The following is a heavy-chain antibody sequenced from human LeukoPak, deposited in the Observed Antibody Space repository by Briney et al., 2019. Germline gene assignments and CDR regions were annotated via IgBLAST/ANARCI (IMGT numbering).Heavy chain of an antibody. J-gene: IGHJ4*02. CDR2: IYHSGST. V-gene: IGHV4-38-2*02. CDR3: ARGLKIWEYGDYPYYFDY. Sequence: SETLSLTCTVSGYSISSGYYWGWIRQPPGEGLEWIGSIYHSGSTYYNPSLKSRVTISVDTSKNQFSLKLSSVTAADTAVYYCARGLKIWEYGDYPYYFDYWGQGTLVTVSS. D-gene: IGHD4-17*01. CDR1: GYSISSGYY.